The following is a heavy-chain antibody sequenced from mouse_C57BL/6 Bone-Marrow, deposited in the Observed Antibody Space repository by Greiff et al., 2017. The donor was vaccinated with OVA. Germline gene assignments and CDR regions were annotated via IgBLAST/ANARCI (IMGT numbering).Heavy chain of an antibody. CDR3: ARGVKDAMDY. J-gene: IGHJ4*01. D-gene: IGHD1-3*01. V-gene: IGHV1-55*01. CDR1: GYTFTSFW. CDR2: IYPGSGST. Sequence: VQLQQPGAELVKPGASVKMSCKASGYTFTSFWITWVKQRPGQGLEWIGDIYPGSGSTNYNEKFKSKATLTVDTSSSTAYMQLSSLTSEDSEVYYCARGVKDAMDYWGQGASVTDSS.